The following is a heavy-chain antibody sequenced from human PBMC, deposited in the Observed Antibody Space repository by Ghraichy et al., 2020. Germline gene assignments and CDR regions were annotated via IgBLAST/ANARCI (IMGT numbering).Heavy chain of an antibody. V-gene: IGHV3-23*01. CDR3: AKIAVTGYWYFDV. D-gene: IGHD6-19*01. Sequence: GESLNISYAASGFNFNKHGMSWVSKNPRKGLERDSAISGSGSQTFYADSVKGRFTISRDNSKNTLYLQVNSLRAEDTAVYYCAKIAVTGYWYFDVWGRGTLVTVSS. J-gene: IGHJ2*01. CDR1: GFNFNKHG. CDR2: ISGSGSQT.